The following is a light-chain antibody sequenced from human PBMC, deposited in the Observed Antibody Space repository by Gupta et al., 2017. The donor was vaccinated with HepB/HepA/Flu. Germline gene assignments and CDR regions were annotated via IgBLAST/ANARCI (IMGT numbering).Light chain of an antibody. J-gene: IGKJ1*01. Sequence: DIHITQSPSSLSASVGDRVTITCRASQSISSYFNWYQQKPGKAPKLLIYAASSLKSGVPSRFSGSGSGTDFTLTISRLQPEDFANYYCQQSDSTPWTFGQGTKVEIK. CDR3: QQSDSTPWT. CDR2: AAS. V-gene: IGKV1-39*01. CDR1: QSISSY.